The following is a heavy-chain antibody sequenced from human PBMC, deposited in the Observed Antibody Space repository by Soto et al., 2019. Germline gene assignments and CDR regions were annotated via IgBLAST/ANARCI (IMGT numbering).Heavy chain of an antibody. CDR1: GGSISSGGYY. CDR3: AGGGPDDGTAMDYFDY. V-gene: IGHV4-31*03. J-gene: IGHJ4*02. Sequence: PSETLSLTCIVSGGSISSGGYYWSWIRQHPGKGLEWIGYIYYSGSTYYNPSLKSRVTISVDTSKNQFSLKLSSVTAADTAVYYCAGGGPDDGTAMDYFDYWGQGTLVTVSS. D-gene: IGHD5-18*01. CDR2: IYYSGST.